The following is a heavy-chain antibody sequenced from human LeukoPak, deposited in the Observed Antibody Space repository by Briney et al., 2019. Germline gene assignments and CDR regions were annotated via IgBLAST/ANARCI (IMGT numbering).Heavy chain of an antibody. Sequence: PSETLSLTCTVSGYSISSGYDWGWIRQPPGKGLEWIGSIYHSGSTYHNPSLKSRVTISVDTSKNQFSLKLSSVTAADTAVYYCARDGGSYGDYASDAFDIWGQGTMVTVSS. CDR2: IYHSGST. CDR3: ARDGGSYGDYASDAFDI. J-gene: IGHJ3*02. D-gene: IGHD4-17*01. V-gene: IGHV4-38-2*02. CDR1: GYSISSGYD.